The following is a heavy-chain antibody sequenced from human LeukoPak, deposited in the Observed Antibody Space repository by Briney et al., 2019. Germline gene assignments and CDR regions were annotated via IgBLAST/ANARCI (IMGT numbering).Heavy chain of an antibody. J-gene: IGHJ4*02. CDR2: IYTSGST. CDR3: ARTVGGTVFDY. CDR1: GGSISSYY. Sequence: SETLSLTCTVSGGSISSYYWSWIRQPPGKGLEWIGYIYTSGSTNYNPSLKSRVTISVDTSKNQFSLQLSSVTAADTAVYYCARTVGGTVFDYWGQGNLVTVSS. V-gene: IGHV4-4*09. D-gene: IGHD1-26*01.